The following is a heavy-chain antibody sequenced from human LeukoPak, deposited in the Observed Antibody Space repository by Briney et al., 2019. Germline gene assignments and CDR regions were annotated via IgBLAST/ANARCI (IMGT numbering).Heavy chain of an antibody. J-gene: IGHJ3*02. D-gene: IGHD1-26*01. CDR3: ARGLIVGATGVWAFDI. V-gene: IGHV3-30*03. CDR1: GFTFSSYG. Sequence: GGSLRLSCAASGFTFSSYGMHWVRQAPGKGLEWVGFVSYDGSKKFYADFVKGRFSISRDNFKNTLHLQMNSLRVEDTALYYCARGLIVGATGVWAFDIWGQGTMVTVSS. CDR2: VSYDGSKK.